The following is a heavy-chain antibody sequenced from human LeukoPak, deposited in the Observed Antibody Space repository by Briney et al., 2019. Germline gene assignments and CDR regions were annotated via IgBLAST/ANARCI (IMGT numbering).Heavy chain of an antibody. CDR1: GFTFSDYY. J-gene: IGHJ5*02. CDR3: ARDAPNMVRGVIITWHWFDP. V-gene: IGHV3-11*01. D-gene: IGHD3-10*01. Sequence: PGGSLRLSCAASGFTFSDYYMSWIRQAPGKGLEWLSYITGSGTTIYYADSVKGRFAISRDNAKNSLYLQMNSLRAEDTAVYYCARDAPNMVRGVIITWHWFDPWGQGTLVTVSS. CDR2: ITGSGTTI.